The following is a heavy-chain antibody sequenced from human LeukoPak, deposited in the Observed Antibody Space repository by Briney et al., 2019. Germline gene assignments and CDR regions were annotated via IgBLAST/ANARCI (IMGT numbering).Heavy chain of an antibody. J-gene: IGHJ6*02. CDR2: ISWNSGSI. Sequence: SGRSLRLSCAASGFTLDDYAMHWVRQAPGKGLEWVSGISWNSGSIGYADSVKGRFTISRDNAKNSLYLQMNSLRAEDTALYYCAKDVDGMDVWGQGTTVTVSS. V-gene: IGHV3-9*01. CDR1: GFTLDDYA. CDR3: AKDVDGMDV.